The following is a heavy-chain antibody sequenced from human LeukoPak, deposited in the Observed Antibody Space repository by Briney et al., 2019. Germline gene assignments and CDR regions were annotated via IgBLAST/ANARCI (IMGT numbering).Heavy chain of an antibody. V-gene: IGHV4-34*01. CDR1: GGSFSGYY. Sequence: SETLSLTCAVYGGSFSGYYWSWIRQPPGKGLEWIGEINHSGSTNYNPSLKSRVTISVDTSKNQFSLKLSSVTAADTAVYYCARSKIWDYFHGMDVLGKGTTVTVSS. D-gene: IGHD3-16*01. CDR2: INHSGST. J-gene: IGHJ6*04. CDR3: ARSKIWDYFHGMDV.